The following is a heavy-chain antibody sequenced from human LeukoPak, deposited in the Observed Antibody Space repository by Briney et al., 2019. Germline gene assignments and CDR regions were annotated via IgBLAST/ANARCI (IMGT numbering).Heavy chain of an antibody. D-gene: IGHD6-13*01. CDR3: ARGRSRIAAAGTRGYFQH. CDR2: INHSGST. Sequence: SETLSLTCAVYGGSFSGYYWSWIRQPPGKGLEWIGEINHSGSTNYNPSLKSRVTISVDTSKNQFSLRLSSVTAADTAVYYCARGRSRIAAAGTRGYFQHWGQGTLVTVSS. CDR1: GGSFSGYY. V-gene: IGHV4-34*01. J-gene: IGHJ1*01.